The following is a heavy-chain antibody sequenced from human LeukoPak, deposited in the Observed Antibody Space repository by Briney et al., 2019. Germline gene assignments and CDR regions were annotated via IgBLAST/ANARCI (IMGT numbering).Heavy chain of an antibody. CDR1: GVTFSSYV. CDR3: ARGGRYDSSGYLHYFDY. CDR2: ISYDGSNK. J-gene: IGHJ4*02. V-gene: IGHV3-30*03. D-gene: IGHD3-22*01. Sequence: GGSLRLSCAASGVTFSSYVMHWVRQAPGKGLEWVAVISYDGSNKYYADSVKGRFTISRDNSKNTLYLQMNSLRAEDTAVYYCARGGRYDSSGYLHYFDYWGQGTLVTVSS.